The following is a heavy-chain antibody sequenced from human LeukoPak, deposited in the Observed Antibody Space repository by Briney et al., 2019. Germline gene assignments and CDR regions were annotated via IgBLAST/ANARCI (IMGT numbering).Heavy chain of an antibody. CDR3: ARDGWDDYGGNDFDY. CDR1: GGSISSGSYY. V-gene: IGHV4-61*02. D-gene: IGHD4-23*01. Sequence: PSQTLSLTCTVSGGSISSGSYYWSWIRQPAGKGLEWIGRIYTSGSTNYNPSLKSRVTISVDTSKNQFSLKLSSVTAADTAVYYCARDGWDDYGGNDFDYWGQGTLVTVSS. CDR2: IYTSGST. J-gene: IGHJ4*02.